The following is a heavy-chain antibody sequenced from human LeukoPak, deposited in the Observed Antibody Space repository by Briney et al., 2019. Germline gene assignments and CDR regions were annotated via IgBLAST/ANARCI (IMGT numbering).Heavy chain of an antibody. J-gene: IGHJ5*02. Sequence: SETLSLTCTVSGGSISSYYWSWTRQPPGKGLEWIGYIYYSGSTNYNPSLKSRVTISVDTSKNQFSLKLSSVTAADTAVYYCARQAGRYCSSTSCYTGGPWGQGTLVTVSS. CDR2: IYYSGST. D-gene: IGHD2-2*02. V-gene: IGHV4-59*01. CDR1: GGSISSYY. CDR3: ARQAGRYCSSTSCYTGGP.